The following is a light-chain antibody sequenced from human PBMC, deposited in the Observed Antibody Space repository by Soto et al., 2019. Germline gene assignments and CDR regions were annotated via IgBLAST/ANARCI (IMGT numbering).Light chain of an antibody. CDR1: QSISSW. J-gene: IGKJ4*01. CDR3: QHYNSYPLT. V-gene: IGKV1-5*03. CDR2: KAS. Sequence: DIQMTQSASTLSASVGDRVIITCRASQSISSWLAWYQQKPGKAPKVLIYKASSLESGVPSRFSGSGSGTEFTLTISSLQPDDFATYYCQHYNSYPLTFGGGTKVEIK.